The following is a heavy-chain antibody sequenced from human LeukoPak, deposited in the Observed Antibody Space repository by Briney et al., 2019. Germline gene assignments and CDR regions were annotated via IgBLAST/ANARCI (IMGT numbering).Heavy chain of an antibody. CDR2: ISCCGSTI. CDR3: ARAGITAACVY. CDR1: GFTFRRYE. J-gene: IGHJ4*02. D-gene: IGHD6-13*01. Sequence: GGSLRLSCAASGFTFRRYEMNWVRQAPGKGLEWVSYISCCGSTIYYADSVKGRFTISRDNAKNSLYLQMDSLRAEDTAVYYCARAGITAACVYWGQGTLVTVSS. V-gene: IGHV3-48*03.